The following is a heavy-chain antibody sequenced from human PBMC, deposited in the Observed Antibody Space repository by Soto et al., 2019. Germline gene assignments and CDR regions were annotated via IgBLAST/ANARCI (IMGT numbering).Heavy chain of an antibody. CDR1: GFTFSSYS. CDR2: ISSSSSYI. D-gene: IGHD2-2*01. Sequence: GGSLRLSCAASGFTFSSYSMNWVRQAPGKGLEWVSSISSSSSYIYYADSVKGRFTISRDNAKNSLYLQMNSLRAEDTAVYYCTTEGRYCSSTSCYGHYYYGMDVWGQGTTVTVSS. CDR3: TTEGRYCSSTSCYGHYYYGMDV. J-gene: IGHJ6*02. V-gene: IGHV3-21*01.